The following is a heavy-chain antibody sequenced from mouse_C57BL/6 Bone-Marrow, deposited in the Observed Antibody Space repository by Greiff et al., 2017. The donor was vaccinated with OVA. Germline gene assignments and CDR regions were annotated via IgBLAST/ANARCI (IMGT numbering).Heavy chain of an antibody. CDR2: INHDGSST. D-gene: IGHD2-13*01. J-gene: IGHJ1*03. Sequence: EVKLVESEGGLVQPGSSMKLSCTASGFTFSDYYMAWVRQVPEKGLEWVANINHDGSSTYYLDSLKSRFIISRDNAKNMLYLRMSSLKAEDAATYYCASEGYGDYWDFDVWGTGTTVTVSS. V-gene: IGHV5-16*01. CDR3: ASEGYGDYWDFDV. CDR1: GFTFSDYY.